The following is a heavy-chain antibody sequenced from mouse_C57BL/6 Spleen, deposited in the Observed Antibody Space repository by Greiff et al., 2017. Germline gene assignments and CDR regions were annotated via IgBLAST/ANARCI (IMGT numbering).Heavy chain of an antibody. V-gene: IGHV1-50*01. CDR3: ARSHYYGSSYYARDY. J-gene: IGHJ4*01. Sequence: QFHLKQPGAKLLKPGASVKLSCKASGYTFPSYWMHWVKQRPGRGLGWIGEFDPSDSYTNYNQKFKGKATLTVDTSSSTAYMQLSSLTSEDSAVYDCARSHYYGSSYYARDYWGQGTSVTVSS. CDR1: GYTFPSYW. CDR2: FDPSDSYT. D-gene: IGHD1-1*01.